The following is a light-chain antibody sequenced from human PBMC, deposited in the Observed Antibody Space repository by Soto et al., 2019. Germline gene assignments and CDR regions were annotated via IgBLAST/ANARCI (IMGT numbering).Light chain of an antibody. V-gene: IGLV2-14*03. J-gene: IGLJ1*01. Sequence: SVLPQPASVSVSPGQSITISCTGTSSDVGGYNYVSWYQQHPGKVPKLMIYDVSNRPSGVSNRFSGSKSGNTASLTISGLQAEDEADYYCSSYTGSSTLYVFGSGTKVTVL. CDR3: SSYTGSSTLYV. CDR1: SSDVGGYNY. CDR2: DVS.